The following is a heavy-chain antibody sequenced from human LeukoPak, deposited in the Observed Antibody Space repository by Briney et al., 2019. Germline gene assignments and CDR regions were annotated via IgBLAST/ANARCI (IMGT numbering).Heavy chain of an antibody. CDR1: GFTFSTYS. CDR2: ISYDGSNK. J-gene: IGHJ6*03. CDR3: ARRSYYCSSTSCYSRYYYMDV. D-gene: IGHD2-2*01. V-gene: IGHV3-30*03. Sequence: GGSLRLSCAASGFTFSTYSMNWVRQAPGKGLEWVAVISYDGSNKYYADSVKGRFTISRDNSKNTLYLQMNSLRAEDTAVYYCARRSYYCSSTSCYSRYYYMDVWGKGTTVTISS.